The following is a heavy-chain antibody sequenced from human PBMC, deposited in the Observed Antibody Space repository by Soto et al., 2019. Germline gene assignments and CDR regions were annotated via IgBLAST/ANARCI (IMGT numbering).Heavy chain of an antibody. CDR3: ARESHDILTGPPWVWYFDL. CDR1: GGSFSGYY. J-gene: IGHJ2*01. D-gene: IGHD3-9*01. V-gene: IGHV4-34*01. CDR2: INDRGSI. Sequence: QVQLQQWGAGPLRPLETLSLTCGVSGGSFSGYYWAWIRQSPGKGLEWIGEINDRGSINYNPSLKSRVSISVDTSKNHYSLNLRSVTAADTAVYYCARESHDILTGPPWVWYFDLWGRGTPVTV.